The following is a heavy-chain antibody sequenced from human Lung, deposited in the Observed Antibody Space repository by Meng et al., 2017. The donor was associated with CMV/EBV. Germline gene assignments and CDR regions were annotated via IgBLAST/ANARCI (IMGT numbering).Heavy chain of an antibody. Sequence: GGSXRLXCEASGFXFSSYAMSWVRQAPGKGLEWVSVIYSGGGSTYYADSVKGRFAISRDNSKNTLNLQMNSLRAEDTAIYYCAKASLSYYSDSSAYYFFDVXGQGXLVTVSS. CDR2: IYSGGGST. D-gene: IGHD3-22*01. CDR3: AKASLSYYSDSSAYYFFDV. J-gene: IGHJ4*02. CDR1: GFXFSSYA. V-gene: IGHV3-23*03.